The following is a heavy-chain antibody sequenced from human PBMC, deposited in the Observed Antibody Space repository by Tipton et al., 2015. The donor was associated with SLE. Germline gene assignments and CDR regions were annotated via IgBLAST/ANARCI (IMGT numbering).Heavy chain of an antibody. CDR3: ARSQWVRFPPNFFSSSMDV. J-gene: IGHJ6*03. V-gene: IGHV4-59*12. CDR2: FYYSGST. CDR1: GVSFSDYS. D-gene: IGHD5-12*01. Sequence: TLSLTCTVSGVSFSDYSWSWVRQPPGKGLEWIAYFYYSGSTNYNPSLKSRVTTSVDTSKNQFSLELSSVTAADTAVYYCARSQWVRFPPNFFSSSMDVWGKGTTVTVSS.